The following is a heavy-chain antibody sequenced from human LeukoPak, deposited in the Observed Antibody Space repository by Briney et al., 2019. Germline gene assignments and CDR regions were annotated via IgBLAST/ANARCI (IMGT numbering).Heavy chain of an antibody. J-gene: IGHJ5*02. CDR2: ISYSGST. CDR1: GGSISSYY. V-gene: IGHV4-59*01. Sequence: SETLSLTCTVSGGSISSYYWSWIRQPPGKGLEWIACISYSGSTKYTPSLKSRVTISVDTSKNQLSLKLSSVTAADTAVYYCAREPGFDSSGYLNWFDPWGQGTLVTVSS. D-gene: IGHD3-22*01. CDR3: AREPGFDSSGYLNWFDP.